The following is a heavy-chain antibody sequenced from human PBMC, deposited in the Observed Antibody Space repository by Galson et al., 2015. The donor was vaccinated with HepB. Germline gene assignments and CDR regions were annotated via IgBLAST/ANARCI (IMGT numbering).Heavy chain of an antibody. D-gene: IGHD1-26*01. Sequence: SLRLSCAASVFTFSSYAMSWVRQAPGKGLEWVSAISGSGGSTYYADSVKGRFTISRDDSKNTLYLQMNSLRAEDTAVYYCAGRYSGSYDAFDIWGQGTMVTVSS. CDR3: AGRYSGSYDAFDI. J-gene: IGHJ3*02. V-gene: IGHV3-23*01. CDR1: VFTFSSYA. CDR2: ISGSGGST.